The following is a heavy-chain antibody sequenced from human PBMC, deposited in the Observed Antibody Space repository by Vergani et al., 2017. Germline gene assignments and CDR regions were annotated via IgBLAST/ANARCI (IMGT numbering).Heavy chain of an antibody. CDR3: ARIHHNGSYYEDW. CDR2: IDWDDDK. Sequence: QVTLRESGPALVKPTQTPTLTCTFPGFSPSTSGMCVSWIRQPPGKALEWLALIDWDDDKYYSTSLITRLTISEDTSKNQVVLTMTNMDPVATATYYWARIHHNGSYYEDWWGQGTLVTVSS. V-gene: IGHV2-70*01. CDR1: GFSPSTSGMC. D-gene: IGHD1-26*01. J-gene: IGHJ4*02.